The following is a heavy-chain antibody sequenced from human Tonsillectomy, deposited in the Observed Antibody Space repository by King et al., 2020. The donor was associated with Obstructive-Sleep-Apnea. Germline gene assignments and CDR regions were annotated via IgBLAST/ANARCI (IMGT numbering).Heavy chain of an antibody. Sequence: VQLVESGGGLVQPGGSLKVSCAASGFTFSGSAMHWVRQASGKGLEWVGRIRSKTNNYATAYAASVAGRFTISRDDSKNTAYLQMNSLKTEDTAVYYRTPHMEPSLHFDYWGQGTLVTVSS. D-gene: IGHD1-26*01. V-gene: IGHV3-73*02. CDR3: TPHMEPSLHFDY. J-gene: IGHJ4*02. CDR2: IRSKTNNYAT. CDR1: GFTFSGSA.